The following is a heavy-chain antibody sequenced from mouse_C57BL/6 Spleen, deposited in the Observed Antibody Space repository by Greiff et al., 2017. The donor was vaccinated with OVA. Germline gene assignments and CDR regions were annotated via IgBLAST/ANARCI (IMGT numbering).Heavy chain of an antibody. V-gene: IGHV1-82*01. CDR2: IYPGDGDT. Sequence: VKLMESGPELVKPGASVKISCKASSYAFSSSWMNWVKQRPGKGLEWIGRIYPGDGDTNYNGKFKGKATLTADKSSSTAYMQLSSLTSEDSAVYFCARSVYYYGMDYWGQGTSVTVSS. CDR3: ARSVYYYGMDY. J-gene: IGHJ4*01. CDR1: SYAFSSSW.